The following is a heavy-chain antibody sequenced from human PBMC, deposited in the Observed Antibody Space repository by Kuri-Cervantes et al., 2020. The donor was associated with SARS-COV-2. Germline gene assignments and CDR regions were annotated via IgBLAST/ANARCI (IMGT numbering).Heavy chain of an antibody. CDR3: ATPRSTYYYASSGYDY. Sequence: GASLRLSCAASGFTFSSYTMHWVRQAPGKGLEWVSVITCDGSNTYYADSVKGRFTISRDNSKNTLYLQMNGLSAEVTAVYYCATPRSTYYYASSGYDYWGQGTLVTVSS. V-gene: IGHV3-30*04. CDR2: ITCDGSNT. D-gene: IGHD3-22*01. J-gene: IGHJ4*02. CDR1: GFTFSSYT.